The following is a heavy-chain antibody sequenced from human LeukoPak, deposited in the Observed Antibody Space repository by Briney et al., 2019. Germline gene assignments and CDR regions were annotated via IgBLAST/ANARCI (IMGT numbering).Heavy chain of an antibody. CDR2: IRNKANSYTT. Sequence: RSGGSLRLSCAASGFTFSDHYMDWVRQAPGKGLEWIGRIRNKANSYTTEYAASVKGRLTISRDDSKNSLYLQMNSLKSEDTAVYYCARAVAGALNDYWGQGTLVTVSS. CDR1: GFTFSDHY. CDR3: ARAVAGALNDY. V-gene: IGHV3-72*01. D-gene: IGHD1-26*01. J-gene: IGHJ4*02.